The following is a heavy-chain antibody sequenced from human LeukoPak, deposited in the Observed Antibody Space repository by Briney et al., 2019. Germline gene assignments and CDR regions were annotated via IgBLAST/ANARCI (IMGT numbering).Heavy chain of an antibody. CDR2: IKSKTDGGTT. J-gene: IGHJ4*02. CDR3: STYGSGRNLPYY. Sequence: PGGSLRLSCAASGFTFSSYAMHWVRQAPGKGLEWVGRIKSKTDGGTTDYAAPVKGRFTISRDDSKNTLYLQMNSLKTEDTAVYYCSTYGSGRNLPYYWGQGTLVTVSS. CDR1: GFTFSSYA. V-gene: IGHV3-15*01. D-gene: IGHD3-10*01.